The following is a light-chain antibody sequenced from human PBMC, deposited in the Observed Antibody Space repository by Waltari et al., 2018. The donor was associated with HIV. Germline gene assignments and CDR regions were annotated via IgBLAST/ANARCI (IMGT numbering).Light chain of an antibody. Sequence: QSALPQPAPVSGSPGQSLTISCTGTSSDVGGYTLVSWYQQHPGKSPKLIIYEVTKRPSGVSNRFSASKSGNTASLTISGLQAEDEAHYHCCSYAGSSTLVFGGGTNVIVL. CDR2: EVT. V-gene: IGLV2-23*02. CDR3: CSYAGSSTLV. J-gene: IGLJ3*02. CDR1: SSDVGGYTL.